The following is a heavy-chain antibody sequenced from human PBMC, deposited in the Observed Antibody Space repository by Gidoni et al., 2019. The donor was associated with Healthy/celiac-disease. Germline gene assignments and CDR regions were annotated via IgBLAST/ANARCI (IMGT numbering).Heavy chain of an antibody. V-gene: IGHV4-31*03. CDR3: ARERVVAATHYYYGMDV. J-gene: IGHJ6*02. Sequence: QVQLQESGPGLVKPSQTLSLPCPVSGGSISSGCYYWSWIRQHPGKGLEWLGYIYYSGSTCYNPSLKSRVAISVDTSKNQFSLKLSSVTAADTAVYYCARERVVAATHYYYGMDVWGQGTTVTVSS. CDR2: IYYSGST. CDR1: GGSISSGCYY. D-gene: IGHD2-15*01.